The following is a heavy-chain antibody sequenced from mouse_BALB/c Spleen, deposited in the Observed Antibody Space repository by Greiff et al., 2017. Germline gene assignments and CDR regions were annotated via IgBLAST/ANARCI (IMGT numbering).Heavy chain of an antibody. CDR1: GFSLSSYG. J-gene: IGHJ3*01. Sequence: VKLMESGPGLVAPSQSLSITCTVSGFSLSSYGVHWVRQPPGKGLEWLGVIWAGGNTNYNSTLMSRLSISKDIFKSQVFLNMNSLQTDDTAMYYCARDLTGTFAYWGQGTLVTVSA. CDR2: IWAGGNT. CDR3: ARDLTGTFAY. V-gene: IGHV2-9*02. D-gene: IGHD4-1*01.